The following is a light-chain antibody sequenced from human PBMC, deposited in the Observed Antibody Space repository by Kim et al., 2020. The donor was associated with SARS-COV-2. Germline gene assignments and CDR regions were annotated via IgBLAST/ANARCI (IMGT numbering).Light chain of an antibody. V-gene: IGKV1-5*03. CDR3: QQYNSWYS. CDR1: QSISSW. J-gene: IGKJ2*03. CDR2: KAS. Sequence: LSASVGDRVTITCRASQSISSWLAWYQQKPGKAPKLLIYKASSLESGVPSRFSGSGSGTEFTLTISSLQPDDFATYYCQQYNSWYSFGQGTELEIK.